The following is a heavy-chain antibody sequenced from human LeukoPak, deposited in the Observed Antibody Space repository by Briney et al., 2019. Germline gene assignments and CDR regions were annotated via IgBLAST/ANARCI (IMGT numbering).Heavy chain of an antibody. CDR3: AKDRPSITMIVAHGVLDY. CDR2: ISYDGSNK. CDR1: GYTFSSYA. Sequence: SCKASGYTFSSYALHWVRQAPGKGLEWVAVISYDGSNKYYADSVKGRFTISRDNSKNTLYLQMNSLRAEDTAVYYCAKDRPSITMIVAHGVLDYWGQGTLVTVSS. V-gene: IGHV3-30-3*02. J-gene: IGHJ4*02. D-gene: IGHD3-22*01.